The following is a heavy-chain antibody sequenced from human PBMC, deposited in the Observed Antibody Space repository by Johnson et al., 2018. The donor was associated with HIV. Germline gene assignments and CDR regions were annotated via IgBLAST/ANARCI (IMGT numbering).Heavy chain of an antibody. CDR2: ISGSGGST. Sequence: VQLVESGGGVVRPGGSLRLSCAASGFTFNSYAMSWVRQAPGKGLEWVSAISGSGGSTYHADSVKGRFTISRDTSKSTQYLQMNSQRAEDTAVYYCARDLNHGDTGGGAFDIWGQGTMVTVSS. CDR1: GFTFNSYA. CDR3: ARDLNHGDTGGGAFDI. J-gene: IGHJ3*02. D-gene: IGHD1-14*01. V-gene: IGHV3-23*04.